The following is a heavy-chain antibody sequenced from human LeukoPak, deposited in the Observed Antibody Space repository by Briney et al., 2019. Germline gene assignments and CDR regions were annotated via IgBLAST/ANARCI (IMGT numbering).Heavy chain of an antibody. Sequence: PGGSLRLSCAASGFTFSSYSMNWVRQAPGKGLEWVSSISSSSSYIYYADSVKGRFTISRDNAKNSLYLQMNSLRAEDTAVYYCACGAYCGGDCYSGDAFDIWAKGQWSPSLQ. CDR1: GFTFSSYS. CDR3: ACGAYCGGDCYSGDAFDI. D-gene: IGHD2-21*01. CDR2: ISSSSSYI. J-gene: IGHJ3*02. V-gene: IGHV3-21*01.